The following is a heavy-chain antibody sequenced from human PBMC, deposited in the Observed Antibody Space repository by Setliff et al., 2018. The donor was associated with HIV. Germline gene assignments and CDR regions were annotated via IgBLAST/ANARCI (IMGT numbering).Heavy chain of an antibody. CDR1: GLSVSAGYH. J-gene: IGHJ3*02. CDR2: VYHSGST. D-gene: IGHD3-9*01. Sequence: SETLSLTCAVSGLSVSAGYHWGWIRQPPGKGLEWIGEVYHSGSTNYNPSLESRVTISVDKSKNQFSLKLTSVTAADTAVYYCARAPDWVAFDIWGQGTMVTVSS. CDR3: ARAPDWVAFDI. V-gene: IGHV4-38-2*01.